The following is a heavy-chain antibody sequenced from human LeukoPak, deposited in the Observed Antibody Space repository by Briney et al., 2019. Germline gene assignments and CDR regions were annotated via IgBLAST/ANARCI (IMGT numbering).Heavy chain of an antibody. CDR1: GYTFTGYY. J-gene: IGHJ6*03. D-gene: IGHD3-10*01. Sequence: GASVKVSCKASGYTFTGYYMHWVRQAPGQGLEWMGWINPNSGGTNYAQKSQGRVTMTRDTSISTAYMELSRLRSDDTAVYYCARGGLHGSGSYRYYYYMDVWGKGTTVTVSS. CDR3: ARGGLHGSGSYRYYYYMDV. V-gene: IGHV1-2*02. CDR2: INPNSGGT.